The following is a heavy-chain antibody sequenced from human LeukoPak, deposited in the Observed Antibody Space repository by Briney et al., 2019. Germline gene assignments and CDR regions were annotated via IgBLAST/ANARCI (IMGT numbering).Heavy chain of an antibody. D-gene: IGHD2-15*01. Sequence: LETLSLTCTVSGGSISTYYWSWIRQPPGKGLEWIGYIYYSGSTNYNPSLKSRVTISVDTSKNQFSLKLSSVTAADTAVYYCARGSVVVVVAAAYYYYGMDVWGQGTTVTVSS. J-gene: IGHJ6*02. V-gene: IGHV4-59*08. CDR1: GGSISTYY. CDR3: ARGSVVVVVAAAYYYYGMDV. CDR2: IYYSGST.